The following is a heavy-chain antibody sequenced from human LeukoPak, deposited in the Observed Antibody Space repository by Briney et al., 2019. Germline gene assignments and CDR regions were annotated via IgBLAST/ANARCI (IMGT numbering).Heavy chain of an antibody. CDR2: IFYSGGT. CDR1: GDSISSRNYY. D-gene: IGHD5-12*01. CDR3: ARDYGYGGSFDY. V-gene: IGHV4-39*07. Sequence: SETLSLTCTVSGDSISSRNYYWGWIRQPPGKGLEWIGSIFYSGGTYYNPSLKSRVTISVDTSKNQFSLKLSSVTAADTAVFYCARDYGYGGSFDYWGQGTLVTVSS. J-gene: IGHJ4*02.